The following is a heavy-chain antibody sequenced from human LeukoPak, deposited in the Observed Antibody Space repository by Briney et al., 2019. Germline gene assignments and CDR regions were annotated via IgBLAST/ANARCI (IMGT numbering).Heavy chain of an antibody. J-gene: IGHJ4*02. CDR2: IYYLGTT. CDR3: ARGACIEGAACTPFDY. D-gene: IGHD1-26*01. Sequence: PSETLSLTCTVSGASTRSNNYYWAWIRQPPGKGLEWIGSIYYLGTTYDNPSLKSRVTISIDTSKNQFSLKLSSVTAADTAVYYCARGACIEGAACTPFDYWGQGTLVTVSS. CDR1: GASTRSNNYY. V-gene: IGHV4-39*01.